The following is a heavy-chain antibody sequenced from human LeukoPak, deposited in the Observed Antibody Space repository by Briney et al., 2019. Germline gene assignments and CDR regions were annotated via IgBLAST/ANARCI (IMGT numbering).Heavy chain of an antibody. J-gene: IGHJ3*02. CDR1: GYTFTSYY. Sequence: GASVKVSCKAPGYTFTSYYMHWVRQAPGQGLEWMGIINPSGGSTSYAQKFQGRVTMTRDMSTSRVYMELSSLRSEDTALYYCARRSIFGVLNPFDIWGQGTMVTVSS. V-gene: IGHV1-46*01. D-gene: IGHD3-3*01. CDR2: INPSGGST. CDR3: ARRSIFGVLNPFDI.